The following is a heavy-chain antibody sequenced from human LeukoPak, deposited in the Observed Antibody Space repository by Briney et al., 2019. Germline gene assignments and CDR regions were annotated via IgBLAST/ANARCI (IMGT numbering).Heavy chain of an antibody. CDR3: ARRMATVTDAFDF. D-gene: IGHD5-24*01. CDR1: GDSLTSHF. Sequence: SETLSLTCNVSGDSLTSHFWSWIRQTPGKGPEWIGYVFDSGTTNYSPSLKSRVTISLDTSKKQFYLRLASVTAADTALYYRARRMATVTDAFDFWGRGTMVSVSS. V-gene: IGHV4-59*08. J-gene: IGHJ3*01. CDR2: VFDSGTT.